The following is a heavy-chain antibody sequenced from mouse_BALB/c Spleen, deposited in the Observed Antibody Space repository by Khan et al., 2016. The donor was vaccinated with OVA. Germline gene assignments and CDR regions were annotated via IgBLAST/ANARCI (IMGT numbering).Heavy chain of an antibody. D-gene: IGHD3-3*01. V-gene: IGHV1-22*01. CDR2: INPNNGVT. CDR3: ARDAGRY. Sequence: VHVKQSGPELVKPGASVKMSCKTSGYTFTEYTLHWVKQSHGKSLEWIGVINPNNGVTSYKQKFKGKATLTVDKSSSTAYMEFRSLTSEDSAVYCCARDAGRYWGQGTSVTVSS. J-gene: IGHJ4*01. CDR1: GYTFTEYT.